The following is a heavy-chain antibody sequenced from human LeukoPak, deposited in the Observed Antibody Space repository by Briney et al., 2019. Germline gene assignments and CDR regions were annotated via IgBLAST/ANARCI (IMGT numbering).Heavy chain of an antibody. D-gene: IGHD3-3*01. CDR2: IYYTGST. CDR3: ARGLNDSWTGENY. J-gene: IGHJ4*02. V-gene: IGHV4-39*01. Sequence: SETLSLTSTVSGGSISSSSYYWGWIRQPPGKGLEWIGNIYYTGSTYYNPSLKSRVTISVDTSKSQFSLKVRYVTAADTAVYYCARGLNDSWTGENYWGQGTLVTVSS. CDR1: GGSISSSSYY.